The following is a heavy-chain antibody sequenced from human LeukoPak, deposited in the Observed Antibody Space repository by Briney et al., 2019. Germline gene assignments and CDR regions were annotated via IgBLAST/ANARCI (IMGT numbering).Heavy chain of an antibody. D-gene: IGHD3-10*01. Sequence: PSETLSLTCTVSGGSISNSSYYWGWIRQPPGKGLEWIGSIYYSGSTYYNPSLKSRVTISVDTSKNQFSLKLSSVTAADTAVYYCARPGVYDSGSYYYFDYWGQGTLVPVSS. CDR1: GGSISNSSYY. J-gene: IGHJ4*02. CDR2: IYYSGST. V-gene: IGHV4-39*01. CDR3: ARPGVYDSGSYYYFDY.